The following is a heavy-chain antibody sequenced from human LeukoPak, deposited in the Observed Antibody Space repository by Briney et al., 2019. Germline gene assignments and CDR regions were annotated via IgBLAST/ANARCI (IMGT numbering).Heavy chain of an antibody. V-gene: IGHV4-38-2*02. J-gene: IGHJ4*02. CDR3: ARGFRGDNFDY. CDR1: GYSISSAYY. CDR2: MYHSGST. Sequence: PSETLSLTCSVSGYSISSAYYWGWIRQPPGKGLEWIGTMYHSGSTNYNPSLKSRVTISVDTSKNQFYLKLSSVTAADTAVYFCARGFRGDNFDYWGQGTLVTVSS. D-gene: IGHD7-27*01.